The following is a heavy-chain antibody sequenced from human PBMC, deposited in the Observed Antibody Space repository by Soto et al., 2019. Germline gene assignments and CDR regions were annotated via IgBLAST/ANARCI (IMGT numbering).Heavy chain of an antibody. D-gene: IGHD2-15*01. V-gene: IGHV3-48*01. Sequence: GGSLRLSCAASGFTFSSYSMNWVRQAPGKGLEWVSYISSSSSTIYYADSVKGRFTISRDNAKNSLYLQMNSLRAEDTAVYYCARVIVVVVAATPGVDYFDYWGQGTLVTVSS. CDR2: ISSSSSTI. CDR1: GFTFSSYS. J-gene: IGHJ4*02. CDR3: ARVIVVVVAATPGVDYFDY.